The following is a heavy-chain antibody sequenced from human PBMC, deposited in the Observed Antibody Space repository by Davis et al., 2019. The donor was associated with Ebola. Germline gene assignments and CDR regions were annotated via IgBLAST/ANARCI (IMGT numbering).Heavy chain of an antibody. V-gene: IGHV4-4*07. CDR2: IYTSGST. CDR1: GGSISSYY. D-gene: IGHD3-3*01. J-gene: IGHJ6*02. Sequence: SETLSLTCTVSGGSISSYYWSWIRQPAGKGLEWIGRIYTSGSTNYNPSLKSRVTMSVDTSKNQFSLKLSSVTAADTAVYYCASEGEYYDFWSGYYYYYGMDVWGQGTTVTVSS. CDR3: ASEGEYYDFWSGYYYYYGMDV.